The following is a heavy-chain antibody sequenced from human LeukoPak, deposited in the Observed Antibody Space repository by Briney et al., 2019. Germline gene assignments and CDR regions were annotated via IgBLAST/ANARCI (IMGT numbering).Heavy chain of an antibody. CDR2: ISSSSSYI. CDR1: GFTFGDYA. CDR3: ARGGNSFDY. D-gene: IGHD4-23*01. J-gene: IGHJ4*02. Sequence: PGGSLRLSCTASGFTFGDYAMSWFRQAPGKGLEWVSSISSSSSYIYYADSVKGRFTISRDNAKNSLYLQMNSLRAEDTAVYYCARGGNSFDYWGQGTLVTVSS. V-gene: IGHV3-21*01.